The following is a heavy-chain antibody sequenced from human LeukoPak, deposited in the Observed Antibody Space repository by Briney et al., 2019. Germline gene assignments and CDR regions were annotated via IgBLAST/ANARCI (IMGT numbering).Heavy chain of an antibody. D-gene: IGHD4-17*01. CDR2: INPNSGGT. V-gene: IGHV1-2*02. Sequence: GASVKVSCKASGYTFTGYYMHWVRQAPGQGLEWMGWINPNSGGTNYAQKFQGRVTMTRDTSISTAYMELNSLRAEDTAVYYCARTYDYGLPHFDYWGQGTLVTVSS. CDR1: GYTFTGYY. J-gene: IGHJ4*02. CDR3: ARTYDYGLPHFDY.